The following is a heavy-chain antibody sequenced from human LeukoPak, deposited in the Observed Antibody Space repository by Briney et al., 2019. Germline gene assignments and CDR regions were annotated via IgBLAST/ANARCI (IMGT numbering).Heavy chain of an antibody. CDR3: ARDYGRLVTSLYYYYYMDV. CDR1: GGSISSGSYY. J-gene: IGHJ6*03. Sequence: SETLSLTCTVSGGSISSGSYYWSWIRQPAGKGLEWIGRIYTSVNTNYNPSLKSRVSISVVTSKNQFSLQLSSVTAADTAVYYCARDYGRLVTSLYYYYYMDVWGKGTTVTVSS. D-gene: IGHD3-9*01. CDR2: IYTSVNT. V-gene: IGHV4-61*02.